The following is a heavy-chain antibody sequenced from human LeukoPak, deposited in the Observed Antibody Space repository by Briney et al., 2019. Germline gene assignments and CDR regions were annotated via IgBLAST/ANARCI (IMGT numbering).Heavy chain of an antibody. J-gene: IGHJ4*02. Sequence: GGSLRLSCAASGFTVSSNYMSWVRQAPGKGLEWVSVIHSGENTYYADSVKGRFTISRDNSKNTLYLQMNSLRAEDTAVYYCARATMGYFDYWGQGTLVTVSS. V-gene: IGHV3-53*01. CDR3: ARATMGYFDY. CDR1: GFTVSSNY. D-gene: IGHD3-3*01. CDR2: IHSGENT.